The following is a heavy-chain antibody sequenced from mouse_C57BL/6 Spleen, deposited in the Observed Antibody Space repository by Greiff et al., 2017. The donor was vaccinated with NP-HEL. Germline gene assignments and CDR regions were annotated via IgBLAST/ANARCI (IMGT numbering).Heavy chain of an antibody. CDR1: GFTFSSYA. J-gene: IGHJ4*01. CDR3: ARERIVEGYYYAMDY. V-gene: IGHV5-4*01. CDR2: ISDGGSYT. Sequence: EVKLMESGGGLVKPGGSLKLSCAASGFTFSSYAMSWVRQTPEKRLEWVATISDGGSYTYYPDNVKGRFTISRDNAKNNLYLQMSHLKSEDTAMYYCARERIVEGYYYAMDYWGQGTSVTVSA.